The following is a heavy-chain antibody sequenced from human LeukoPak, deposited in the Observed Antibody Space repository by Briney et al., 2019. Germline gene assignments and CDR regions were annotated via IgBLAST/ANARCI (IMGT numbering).Heavy chain of an antibody. Sequence: PSQTLSLTCTVSGGSISSGSYYWSWIRQPAGKGLEWIGRIYTSGSTNYNPSLKSRVTISVDTSKNQFSLKLSSVTAADTAVYYCARVSWLPRRGDYYYYMDVWGKGTTVTVSS. D-gene: IGHD6-19*01. J-gene: IGHJ6*03. CDR3: ARVSWLPRRGDYYYYMDV. CDR2: IYTSGST. V-gene: IGHV4-61*02. CDR1: GGSISSGSYY.